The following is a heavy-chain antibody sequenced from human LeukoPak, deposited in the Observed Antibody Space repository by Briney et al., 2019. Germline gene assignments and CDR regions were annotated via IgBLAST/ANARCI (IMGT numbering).Heavy chain of an antibody. CDR2: ISYDGSNK. Sequence: GGSLRLSGAASGFTFSSYGMRWVRQAPGKGLEWVAVISYDGSNKYYADSVKGRFTISRDNSKNTLYLQMYSLRAEDTAVYYCAKGLGRMATIEFDYWGQGTLVTVSS. V-gene: IGHV3-30*18. J-gene: IGHJ4*02. CDR1: GFTFSSYG. D-gene: IGHD5-24*01. CDR3: AKGLGRMATIEFDY.